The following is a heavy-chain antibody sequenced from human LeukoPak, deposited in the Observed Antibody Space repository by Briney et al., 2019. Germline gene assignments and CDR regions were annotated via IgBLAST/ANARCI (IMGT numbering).Heavy chain of an antibody. Sequence: GGSLRLSCAASGFTFSSYAMSWVRQAPGKGLEWVSAISGSGGSTYYADSAKGRFTISRDNSKNTLYLQMNSLRAEDTAVYYCAKDFRSAVTATYFDYWGQGTLVTVSS. J-gene: IGHJ4*02. CDR1: GFTFSSYA. CDR2: ISGSGGST. CDR3: AKDFRSAVTATYFDY. D-gene: IGHD2-21*02. V-gene: IGHV3-23*01.